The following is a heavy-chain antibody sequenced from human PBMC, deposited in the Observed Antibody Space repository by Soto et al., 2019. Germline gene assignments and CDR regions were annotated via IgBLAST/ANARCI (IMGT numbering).Heavy chain of an antibody. D-gene: IGHD6-13*01. CDR3: AADDSRRWYTEYFQH. Sequence: EVQLVESGGGLVQPGGSLRLSCAASGFTFSRYSMNWVRHAPGKGLEWVSYISSSSSTIYYADSVKGRFTISRDNAKNSLYLQMNSLRDEDTAVHYCAADDSRRWYTEYFQHWGQGTLVTVSS. V-gene: IGHV3-48*02. CDR1: GFTFSRYS. CDR2: ISSSSSTI. J-gene: IGHJ1*01.